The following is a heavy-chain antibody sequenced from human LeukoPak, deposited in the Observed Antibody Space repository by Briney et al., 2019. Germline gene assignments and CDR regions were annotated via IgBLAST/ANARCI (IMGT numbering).Heavy chain of an antibody. CDR1: GYTFTGYY. D-gene: IGHD6-13*01. CDR3: ARDSPDKAAARMYV. J-gene: IGHJ6*04. Sequence: ASVKVSCKASGYTFTGYYMHWVRQAPGQGLEWMGWINPNSGGTNYAQKFQGRVTMTRDTSISTAYMELSRLRSDDTAVYYCARDSPDKAAARMYVWGKGTTVTVSS. CDR2: INPNSGGT. V-gene: IGHV1-2*02.